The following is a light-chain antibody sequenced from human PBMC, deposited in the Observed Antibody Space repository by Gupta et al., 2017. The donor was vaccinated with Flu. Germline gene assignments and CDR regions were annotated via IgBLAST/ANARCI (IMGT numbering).Light chain of an antibody. CDR2: EVS. V-gene: IGLV2-8*01. CDR1: SSDVGGYNY. CDR3: SSYAGSNNGV. J-gene: IGLJ3*02. Sequence: QSALTPPPPAAGSPGQSVTIPCTGTSSDVGGYNYVSWYQQHPGKAPKLMIYEVSKRPSGVPDRFSGSKSGNTASLTVPGLQAEDEADYYCSSYAGSNNGVFGGGTKLTVL.